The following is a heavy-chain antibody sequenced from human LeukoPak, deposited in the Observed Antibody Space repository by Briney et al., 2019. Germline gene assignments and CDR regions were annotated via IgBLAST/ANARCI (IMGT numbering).Heavy chain of an antibody. V-gene: IGHV1-8*02. CDR1: GYTFTGYY. Sequence: GASVKVSCKASGYTFTGYYMHWVRQAPGQGLEWMGWMNPNSGNTGYAQKFQGRVTMTRNTSISTAYMELSSLRSEDTAVYYCARSSYSYGSDYWGQGTLVTVSS. J-gene: IGHJ4*02. D-gene: IGHD5-18*01. CDR2: MNPNSGNT. CDR3: ARSSYSYGSDY.